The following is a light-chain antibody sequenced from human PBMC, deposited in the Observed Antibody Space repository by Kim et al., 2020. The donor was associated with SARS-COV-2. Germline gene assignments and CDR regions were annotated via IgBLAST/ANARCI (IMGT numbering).Light chain of an antibody. Sequence: ALGQTVRITCQGDSLRTDYASWYQQRPGQAPILVIHGKNNRPSGIPDRFSGSSSGNTASLTVTGAQAVDEADYYCISRDNSGDHVVFGGGTQLTVL. CDR3: ISRDNSGDHVV. CDR2: GKN. J-gene: IGLJ2*01. CDR1: SLRTDY. V-gene: IGLV3-19*01.